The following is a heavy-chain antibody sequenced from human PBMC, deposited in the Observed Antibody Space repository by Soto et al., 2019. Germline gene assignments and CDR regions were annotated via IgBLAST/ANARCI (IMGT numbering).Heavy chain of an antibody. CDR3: AIGGVFGYSSSWPSLDY. J-gene: IGHJ4*02. CDR2: IIPILGIA. CDR1: GGTFSSYT. Sequence: SVKVSCKASGGTFSSYTISWVRQAPGQGLEWMGRIIPILGIANYAQKLQGRVTMTTDTSTSTAYMELRSLRSEDTAVYYCAIGGVFGYSSSWPSLDYWGQGTLVTVSS. V-gene: IGHV1-69*02. D-gene: IGHD6-13*01.